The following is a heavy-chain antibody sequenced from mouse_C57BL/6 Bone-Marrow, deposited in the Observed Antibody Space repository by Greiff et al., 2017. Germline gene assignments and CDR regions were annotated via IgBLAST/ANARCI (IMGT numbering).Heavy chain of an antibody. Sequence: EVPVVESGGDLVKPGGSLKLSCAASGFTFSSYGLSWVRPTPDKRLEWVATISSGGSYTYYPDSVKGRFTISRDNAKNTLYLQMSSLKSEDTAMYYCATLYYYGSSPFSFDYWGQGTTLTVSS. CDR3: ATLYYYGSSPFSFDY. V-gene: IGHV5-6*01. CDR2: ISSGGSYT. J-gene: IGHJ2*01. D-gene: IGHD1-1*01. CDR1: GFTFSSYG.